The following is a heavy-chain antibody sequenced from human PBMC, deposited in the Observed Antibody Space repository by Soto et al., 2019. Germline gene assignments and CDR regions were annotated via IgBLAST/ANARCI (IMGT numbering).Heavy chain of an antibody. CDR2: IGIGSSTK. D-gene: IGHD3-10*01. CDR1: GFIFSDYT. V-gene: IGHV3-48*01. Sequence: ETLSLSCAASGFIFSDYTMAGIRQAPGKGLEWVSYIGIGSSTKYYADSVKGRFTISRDNAKNSLYLQMNSLRAEDTAVYYCARDRAPYYYGSGSPSGMDVWGQGTTVTVSS. J-gene: IGHJ6*02. CDR3: ARDRAPYYYGSGSPSGMDV.